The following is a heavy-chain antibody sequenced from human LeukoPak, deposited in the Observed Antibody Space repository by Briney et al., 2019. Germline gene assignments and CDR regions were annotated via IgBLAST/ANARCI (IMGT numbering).Heavy chain of an antibody. CDR3: ARRLPGTMLRGYGMEV. CDR2: IYPGDSDT. D-gene: IGHD3-10*01. CDR1: GYNFATYL. Sequence: GESLKISCTASGYNFATYLICWVRQTPGKGLELMGVIYPGDSDTRYSPSFQAQVPISAPKSISTASLPWSSLKARDTTIYYCARRLPGTMLRGYGMEVWGRGTTVTVSS. V-gene: IGHV5-51*01. J-gene: IGHJ6*02.